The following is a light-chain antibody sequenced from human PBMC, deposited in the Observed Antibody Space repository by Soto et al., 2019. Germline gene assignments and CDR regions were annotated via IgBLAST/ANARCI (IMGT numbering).Light chain of an antibody. CDR3: ASYRSANNLVV. Sequence: QSVRSHPASVSWSPGHSITISCTETSRDIGNYNYVSWYQHHPGKAPKLMIYEVTSRPSGVSDRFSGSKSGMTASLTISGLQPEDEADYFCASYRSANNLVVFGNGTKGTVL. V-gene: IGLV2-14*01. J-gene: IGLJ1*01. CDR1: SRDIGNYNY. CDR2: EVT.